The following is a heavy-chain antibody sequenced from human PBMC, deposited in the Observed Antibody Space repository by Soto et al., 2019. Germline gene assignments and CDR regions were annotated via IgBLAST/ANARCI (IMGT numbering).Heavy chain of an antibody. J-gene: IGHJ5*02. CDR3: AKDPRTFGGVIVIRGWFDP. D-gene: IGHD3-16*02. CDR2: ISGSGGSA. V-gene: IGHV3-23*01. CDR1: GFTFSSYA. Sequence: EVQLLESGGGLVQPGGSLRLSCAASGFTFSSYAMSWVRQAPGKGLEWVSGISGSGGSAYYADSVKGRFTISRDNSKNPLYLQMDSLRAEDAALYYCAKDPRTFGGVIVIRGWFDPWGLGTLVTVSS.